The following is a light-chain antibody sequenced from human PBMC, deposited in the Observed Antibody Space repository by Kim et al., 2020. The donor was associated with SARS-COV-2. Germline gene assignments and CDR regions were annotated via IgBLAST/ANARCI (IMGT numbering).Light chain of an antibody. V-gene: IGLV6-57*03. CDR2: EDN. J-gene: IGLJ3*02. CDR3: QSYDSSNWV. Sequence: GKTVTIACTRSRGSMASNYVQWSQQRPGSAPTTVIYEDNQRPSGVPDRFSGSIDSSSNSASLTISGLKTEDEADYYCQSYDSSNWVFGGGTQLTVL. CDR1: RGSMASNY.